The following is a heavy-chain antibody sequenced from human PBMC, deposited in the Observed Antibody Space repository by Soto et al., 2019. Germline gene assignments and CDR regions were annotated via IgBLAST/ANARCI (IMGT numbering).Heavy chain of an antibody. D-gene: IGHD2-15*01. Sequence: QVQLQESGPGLVRPSQTLSLTCTVSGGSINSGDSYWNWLGQNPEKGLEWIGYINYRGSTFYIPSLKSRIIISVDTSKNQFSLSLSSVTAADTAVYYCARDAPGVAPYWGQGTLVTVSS. CDR1: GGSINSGDSY. CDR3: ARDAPGVAPY. V-gene: IGHV4-31*03. J-gene: IGHJ4*02. CDR2: INYRGST.